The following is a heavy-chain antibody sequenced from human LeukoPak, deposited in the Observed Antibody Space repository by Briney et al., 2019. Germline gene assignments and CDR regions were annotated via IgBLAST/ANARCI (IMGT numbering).Heavy chain of an antibody. J-gene: IGHJ5*02. D-gene: IGHD6-19*01. CDR1: GFTFSSYW. Sequence: PGGSLRLSCAASGFTFSSYWMHWVRQAPGKGLVWVSRINSDGSSTSYADSVKGRFTISRDNAKNTLYLQMNSLKAEDTAVYYCAKDRVAVAVNWFDPWGQGTLVTVSS. V-gene: IGHV3-74*01. CDR2: INSDGSST. CDR3: AKDRVAVAVNWFDP.